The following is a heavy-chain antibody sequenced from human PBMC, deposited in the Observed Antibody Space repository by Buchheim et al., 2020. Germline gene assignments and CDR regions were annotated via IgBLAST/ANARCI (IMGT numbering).Heavy chain of an antibody. CDR3: ASTSQTYYYDSSGYYGLGY. Sequence: QVQLVQSGAEVKKPGASVKVSCKASGYTFTSYYMHWVRQAPGQGLEWMGIINPSGGSTSYAQKFQGRVTMTSDTSTSTVYLELSSLRSEDTAVYYCASTSQTYYYDSSGYYGLGYWGQGTL. CDR1: GYTFTSYY. J-gene: IGHJ4*02. D-gene: IGHD3-22*01. CDR2: INPSGGST. V-gene: IGHV1-46*01.